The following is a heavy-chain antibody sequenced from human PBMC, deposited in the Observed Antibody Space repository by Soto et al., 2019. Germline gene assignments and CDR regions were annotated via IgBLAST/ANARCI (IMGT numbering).Heavy chain of an antibody. J-gene: IGHJ4*02. V-gene: IGHV3-53*01. CDR2: IYSGGST. CDR3: ARSNYDILPGHSGPADY. CDR1: GFTVSSNY. D-gene: IGHD3-9*01. Sequence: PGGSLRLSCAASGFTVSSNYMSWVRQAPGKGLEWVSVIYSGGSTYYADSVKGRFTISRDNSKNTLYLQMNSLRAEDTAVYYCARSNYDILPGHSGPADYWGQGTLVTVSS.